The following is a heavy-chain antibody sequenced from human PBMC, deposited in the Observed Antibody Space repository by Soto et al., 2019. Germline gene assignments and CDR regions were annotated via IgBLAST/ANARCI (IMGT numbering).Heavy chain of an antibody. CDR2: INHSGST. Sequence: ETLSLTCAVYGGSFSGYYWSWIRQPPGKGLEWIGEINHSGSTNYNPSLKSRVTISVDTSKNQFSLKLSSVTAADTAVYYCARDPQEGYFQHWGQGTLVTVSS. CDR3: ARDPQEGYFQH. J-gene: IGHJ1*01. CDR1: GGSFSGYY. V-gene: IGHV4-34*01.